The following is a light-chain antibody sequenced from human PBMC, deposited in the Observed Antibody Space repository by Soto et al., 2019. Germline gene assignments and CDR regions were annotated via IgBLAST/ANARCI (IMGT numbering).Light chain of an antibody. V-gene: IGKV3-15*01. Sequence: ELVITQSPATLSVSPGERATLSCRASQSVNNKLVWYQQKPGQAPRLLIYCASTRATGIPARFSGSGSGTEFTLTISSLQSEDFAVYYCQQYNSWSPITFGQGTRLEIK. CDR2: CAS. J-gene: IGKJ5*01. CDR3: QQYNSWSPIT. CDR1: QSVNNK.